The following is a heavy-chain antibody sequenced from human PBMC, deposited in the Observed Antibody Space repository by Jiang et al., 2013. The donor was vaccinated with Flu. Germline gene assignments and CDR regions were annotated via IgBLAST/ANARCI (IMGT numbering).Heavy chain of an antibody. Sequence: GAEVKKPGASVRVSCEASGYTFTGYYLHWVRQAPGQGLEWMGWINVKSGDTNYAQKFEGRVTMTRDTSISTAYMELSRLSSDDTAVYYCAREGTNWGYYYDYWGQGTLVPVSS. CDR1: GYTFTGYY. CDR3: AREGTNWGYYYDY. J-gene: IGHJ4*02. CDR2: INVKSGDT. D-gene: IGHD7-27*01. V-gene: IGHV1-2*02.